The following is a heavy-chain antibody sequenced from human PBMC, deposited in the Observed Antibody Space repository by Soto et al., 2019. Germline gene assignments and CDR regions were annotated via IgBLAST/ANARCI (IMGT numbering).Heavy chain of an antibody. Sequence: QVQLVQSGAEVKRPGSSVKVSCKASGGTFNNYALSWVRQAPGQGLEWMGGIIPIFNSANYAQKFQGRVTITADDSTSTAYMELRSLRPDDTAVYYCAREVTVASYSFACWGQGTLVTVSS. CDR2: IIPIFNSA. CDR1: GGTFNNYA. J-gene: IGHJ4*02. V-gene: IGHV1-69*01. D-gene: IGHD6-19*01. CDR3: AREVTVASYSFAC.